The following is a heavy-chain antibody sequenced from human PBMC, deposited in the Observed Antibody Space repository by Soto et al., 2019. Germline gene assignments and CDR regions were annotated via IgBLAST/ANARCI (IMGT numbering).Heavy chain of an antibody. Sequence: SVKVSCKASGGTFSSYAISWVRQAPGQGLEWMGGIIPIFGTANYAQKFQGRVTITADESTSTAYMELSSLRSGDTAVYYCARGEIAAAASPHGYYYGMDVWGQGTTVTVSS. CDR1: GGTFSSYA. D-gene: IGHD6-13*01. J-gene: IGHJ6*02. CDR3: ARGEIAAAASPHGYYYGMDV. CDR2: IIPIFGTA. V-gene: IGHV1-69*13.